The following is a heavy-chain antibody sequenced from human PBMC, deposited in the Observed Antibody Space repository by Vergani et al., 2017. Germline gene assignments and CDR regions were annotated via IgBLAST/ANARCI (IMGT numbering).Heavy chain of an antibody. CDR2: TRNKANSYTT. CDR3: ARENGLYSSSSGIFDY. Sequence: EVQLVESGGGLVQPGGSLRLSCAASGFTFSDHYMDWVRQAPGKGLEWVGRTRNKANSYTTEYAASVKGRFTISRDDSKNSLYLQMNSLKTEDTAVYYCARENGLYSSSSGIFDYWGQGTLVTVSS. CDR1: GFTFSDHY. V-gene: IGHV3-72*01. D-gene: IGHD6-6*01. J-gene: IGHJ4*02.